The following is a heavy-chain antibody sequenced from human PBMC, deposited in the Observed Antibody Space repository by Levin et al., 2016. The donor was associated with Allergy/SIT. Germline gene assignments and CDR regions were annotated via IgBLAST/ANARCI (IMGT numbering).Heavy chain of an antibody. CDR2: VSTKNGHT. D-gene: IGHD3-10*01. V-gene: IGHV1-18*01. Sequence: ASVKVSCKASGYTFTTFGISWLRQAPGQGPEWMGWVSTKNGHTNTGHKFQDRVTMTADTSTSTAYMELRSLTSDDTAVYFCARNAPAMVRGVIPWFDNFDSWGQGTRVTVSS. CDR1: GYTFTTFG. J-gene: IGHJ4*02. CDR3: ARNAPAMVRGVIPWFDNFDS.